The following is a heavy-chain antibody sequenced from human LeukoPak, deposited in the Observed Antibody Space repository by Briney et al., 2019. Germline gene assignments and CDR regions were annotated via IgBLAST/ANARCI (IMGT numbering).Heavy chain of an antibody. CDR1: GFTFSSYE. CDR2: ISSSGSTI. CDR3: AREGPQQQLPSYYYYYMDV. D-gene: IGHD6-13*01. V-gene: IGHV3-48*03. J-gene: IGHJ6*03. Sequence: GGSLRLSCAASGFTFSSYEMNWVRQAPGKGLEWVSYISSSGSTIYYADSVKGRFTISRDNAKNSLYLQMNSLRAEDTAVYYCAREGPQQQLPSYYYYYMDVWGKGTTVTVSS.